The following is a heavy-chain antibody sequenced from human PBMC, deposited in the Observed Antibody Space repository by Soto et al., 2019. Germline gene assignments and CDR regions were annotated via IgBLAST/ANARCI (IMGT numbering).Heavy chain of an antibody. D-gene: IGHD2-21*02. CDR3: ARDLRYFGGDCYEEDFDI. J-gene: IGHJ3*02. CDR2: IGTYNGDT. Sequence: QVQLVQSGGEVKKPGASVKVSCKASGYTFTTYGISWVRQAPGQGLEWMGWIGTYNGDTNYAQKLHGRVTMTTGTATSTAYMELRSLRSDDTAVYYCARDLRYFGGDCYEEDFDIWGQGTMVTVSS. V-gene: IGHV1-18*01. CDR1: GYTFTTYG.